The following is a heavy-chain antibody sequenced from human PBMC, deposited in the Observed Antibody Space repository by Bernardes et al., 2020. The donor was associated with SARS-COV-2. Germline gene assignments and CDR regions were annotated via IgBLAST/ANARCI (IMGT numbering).Heavy chain of an antibody. Sequence: SEPLSLTCTVSGGSISSYYWSWIRQPPGKGLEWIGYIYYSGSTNYNPSLKSRVTISVDTSKNQFSLKLSSVTAADTAVYYCARAFTIFGVVIGGLDYWGQGTLVTVSS. V-gene: IGHV4-59*01. CDR2: IYYSGST. D-gene: IGHD3-3*01. CDR1: GGSISSYY. CDR3: ARAFTIFGVVIGGLDY. J-gene: IGHJ4*02.